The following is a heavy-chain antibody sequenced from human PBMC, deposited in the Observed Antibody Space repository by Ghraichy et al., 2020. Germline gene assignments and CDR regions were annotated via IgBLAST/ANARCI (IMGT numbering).Heavy chain of an antibody. CDR3: AKSWDYGGNHPPFDY. V-gene: IGHV3-30*18. CDR2: ISYDGSNK. D-gene: IGHD4-23*01. J-gene: IGHJ4*02. Sequence: GGSLRLSCAASGFTFSSYGMHWVRQAPGKGLEWVAVISYDGSNKYYADSVKGRFTISRDNSKNTLYLQMNSLRAEDTAVYYCAKSWDYGGNHPPFDYWGQGTLVTVSS. CDR1: GFTFSSYG.